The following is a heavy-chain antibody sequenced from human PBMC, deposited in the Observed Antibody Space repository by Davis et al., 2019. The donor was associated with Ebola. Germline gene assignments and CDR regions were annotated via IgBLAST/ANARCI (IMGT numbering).Heavy chain of an antibody. V-gene: IGHV3-30*03. CDR3: ARDHPRKVYFDY. D-gene: IGHD1-14*01. J-gene: IGHJ4*02. Sequence: GESLKISCAASGFTFSNYGMHWVRQAPGKGLEWVAVISNDGRNKYYADSVKGRFTISRDNAKNSLYLQMNSLRDEDTAVYYCARDHPRKVYFDYWGQGTLVTVSS. CDR2: ISNDGRNK. CDR1: GFTFSNYG.